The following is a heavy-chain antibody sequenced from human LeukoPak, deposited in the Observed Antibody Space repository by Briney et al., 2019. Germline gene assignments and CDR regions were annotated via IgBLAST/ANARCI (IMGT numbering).Heavy chain of an antibody. CDR3: FVAEVGY. Sequence: GGSLRLSCAASGFTFSGAAMDWARQAPGKGLEWVGRIRSKANNYLKTFAASVKGRFTISRDDGKNTVDLQMNSLKAEDTSVYYCFVAEVGYWGQGTLVTVSS. V-gene: IGHV3-73*01. CDR1: GFTFSGAA. J-gene: IGHJ4*02. D-gene: IGHD6-19*01. CDR2: IRSKANNYLK.